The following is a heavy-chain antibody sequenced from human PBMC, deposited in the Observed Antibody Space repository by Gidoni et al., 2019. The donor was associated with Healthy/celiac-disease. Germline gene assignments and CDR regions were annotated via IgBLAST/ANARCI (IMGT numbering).Heavy chain of an antibody. V-gene: IGHV1-3*01. J-gene: IGHJ5*02. D-gene: IGHD3-10*01. CDR3: ARASMVRGVLNGFDP. CDR2: SNAGNGNT. CDR1: GYPFTSYA. Sequence: QVQLVQSGAEVKKPGASVQVSCQSSGYPFTSYAMHWVRQAPGQRREWMGWSNAGNGNTKYSQKFEGRVTITRDTSARTAYMELSSLRSEDTAVYYCARASMVRGVLNGFDPWGQGTLVTVSS.